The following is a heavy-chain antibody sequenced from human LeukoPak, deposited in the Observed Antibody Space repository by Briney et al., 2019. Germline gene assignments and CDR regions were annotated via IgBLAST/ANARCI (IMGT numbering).Heavy chain of an antibody. J-gene: IGHJ6*03. Sequence: GGSLRLSCAASGFTFSSYAMSGVRQAPGKGLEWVSAISGSGGSTYYADSVKGRFTISRDNSKNTLYLQMNSLRAEDTAVYYCAKLEGSSWDYYYYYMDVWGKGTTVTVSS. CDR1: GFTFSSYA. CDR2: ISGSGGST. CDR3: AKLEGSSWDYYYYYMDV. D-gene: IGHD6-13*01. V-gene: IGHV3-23*01.